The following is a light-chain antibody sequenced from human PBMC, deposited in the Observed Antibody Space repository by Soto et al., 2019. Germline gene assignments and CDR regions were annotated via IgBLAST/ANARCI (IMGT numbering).Light chain of an antibody. J-gene: IGKJ1*01. CDR2: DAS. CDR3: QQYGSSPTT. V-gene: IGKV3-20*01. Sequence: EIVLTQSPGTLSLSPGEGATLSCRASQSIRYNYLAWYQQRPGQAPRLLIYDASSRATGVPDRFSGSGSGTDFTLTISRLEPEDFAVYYCQQYGSSPTTFGQGTKVDIK. CDR1: QSIRYNY.